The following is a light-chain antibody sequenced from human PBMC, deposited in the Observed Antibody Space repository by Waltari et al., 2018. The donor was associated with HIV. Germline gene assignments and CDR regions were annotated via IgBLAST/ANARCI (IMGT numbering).Light chain of an antibody. CDR1: SSNIGRNY. CDR3: GTWDSSLSVGT. J-gene: IGLJ3*02. Sequence: QSVLTQPPSVSATPGQKVTISCSGTSSNIGRNYVSWYQQFPGTAPKLLLFEKHKRPSGISDRFSGSKSGTSATLGIIGLQTGDEADYYCGTWDSSLSVGTFGGGTKLTVL. V-gene: IGLV1-51*02. CDR2: EKH.